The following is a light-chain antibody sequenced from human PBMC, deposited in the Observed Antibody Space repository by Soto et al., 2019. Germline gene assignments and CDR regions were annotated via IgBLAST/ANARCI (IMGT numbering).Light chain of an antibody. CDR1: SSDVGGYNY. CDR2: EVS. Sequence: QSVLTQPASVSGSPAQSITISCTGTSSDVGGYNYVSWYQHHPGKAPKLIIYEVSYRPSGVSNRFSGSKSGNTASLTISGLQADDEAHYYCCSYNSTSTQVFGTGTKVTVL. CDR3: CSYNSTSTQV. V-gene: IGLV2-14*01. J-gene: IGLJ1*01.